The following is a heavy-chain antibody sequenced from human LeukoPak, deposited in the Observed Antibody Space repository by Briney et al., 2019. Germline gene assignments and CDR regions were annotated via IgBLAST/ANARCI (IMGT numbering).Heavy chain of an antibody. CDR1: GFTVSSNY. Sequence: GGSLRLSCAASGFTVSSNYMSWVRQAPGKGLEWVGFIRSKTYGGTAEYAASVKGRFTISRDDSISIAYLQMNSLKTEDTAVYYCTYDSSGYSYYFDYWGQGTLVTVSS. CDR2: IRSKTYGGTA. V-gene: IGHV3-49*04. D-gene: IGHD3-22*01. CDR3: TYDSSGYSYYFDY. J-gene: IGHJ4*02.